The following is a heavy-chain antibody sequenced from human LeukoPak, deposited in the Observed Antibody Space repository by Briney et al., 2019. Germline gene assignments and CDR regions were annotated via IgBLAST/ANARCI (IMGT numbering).Heavy chain of an antibody. J-gene: IGHJ5*01. Sequence: GGPLRLSCVVSGFTFSSYGMHWVRQAPGKGLEWVAVIWDDGGTKYYSDSVKGRFTISRDNSKSTLYLEMNSLRVEDTAVYYCAREGLTGSTNWFDSWGQGTLATVSS. V-gene: IGHV3-33*01. CDR3: AREGLTGSTNWFDS. CDR2: IWDDGGTK. CDR1: GFTFSSYG. D-gene: IGHD1-7*01.